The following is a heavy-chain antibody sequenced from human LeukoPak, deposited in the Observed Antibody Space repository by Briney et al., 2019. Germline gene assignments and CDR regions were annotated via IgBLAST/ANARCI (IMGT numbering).Heavy chain of an antibody. CDR2: MNPNSGNT. J-gene: IGHJ5*02. V-gene: IGHV1-8*01. CDR3: ARVIAVAGTHWNWFDP. CDR1: GYTFTSYD. Sequence: GASVKVSCKASGYTFTSYDINWVRQATGQGLEWMGWMNPNSGNTGYAQKFQGRVTMTRNTSISTAYMELSSLRSEDTAVYYCARVIAVAGTHWNWFDPWGQGTLVTVSS. D-gene: IGHD6-19*01.